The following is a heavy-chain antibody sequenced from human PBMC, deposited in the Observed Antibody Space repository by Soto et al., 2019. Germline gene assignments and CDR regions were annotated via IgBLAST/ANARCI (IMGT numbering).Heavy chain of an antibody. V-gene: IGHV3-53*01. D-gene: IGHD3-22*01. Sequence: EVQLVESGGDLIQPGGSLRLSCAASGFTISSNYMNWVRQAPGKGLEWLSVIYSAGTTYYANSLKGRFTISRDNSKNTVYLQLTSLRVDDTAVYYCARGGDHRDSSGYWDYWGQGTLVTVSS. J-gene: IGHJ4*02. CDR3: ARGGDHRDSSGYWDY. CDR1: GFTISSNY. CDR2: IYSAGTT.